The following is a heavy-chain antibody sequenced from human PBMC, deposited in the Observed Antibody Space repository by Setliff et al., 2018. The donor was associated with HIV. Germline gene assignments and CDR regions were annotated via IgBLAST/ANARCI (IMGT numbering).Heavy chain of an antibody. CDR1: GGSTNNDY. CDR3: ARESLNLGELSSNPDASDI. J-gene: IGHJ3*02. V-gene: IGHV4-59*12. CDR2: VSSTGSS. Sequence: PSETLSLTCSVSGGSTNNDYWHWIRQSPGKGLEWIGYVSSTGSSNHNPSLNSRVTISVGMASDQFFLKLRSVTAADTAVYYCARESLNLGELSSNPDASDIWGQGTMVTVSS. D-gene: IGHD3-16*02.